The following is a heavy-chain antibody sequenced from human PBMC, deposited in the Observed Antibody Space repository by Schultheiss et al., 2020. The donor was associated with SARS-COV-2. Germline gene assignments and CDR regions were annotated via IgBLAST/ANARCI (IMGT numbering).Heavy chain of an antibody. CDR1: GFSFNTYA. V-gene: IGHV3-23*01. CDR3: VKAPSYDIVGSTDSSWFDP. D-gene: IGHD1-26*01. J-gene: IGHJ5*02. Sequence: GGSLRLSCAASGFSFNTYAMSWVRQAPGKGLEWVSGISGSGISTYYADSVKGRFTISRDSSKNTLYLQMNSLRVEDTAIYYCVKAPSYDIVGSTDSSWFDPWGQGTLVTVSS. CDR2: ISGSGIST.